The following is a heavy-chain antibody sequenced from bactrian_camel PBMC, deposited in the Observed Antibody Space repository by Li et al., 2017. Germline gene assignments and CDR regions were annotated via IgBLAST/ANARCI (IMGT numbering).Heavy chain of an antibody. J-gene: IGHJ4*01. CDR1: GYSYSRRC. V-gene: IGHV3S1*01. D-gene: IGHD5*01. CDR2: IHVDDGGP. Sequence: VQLVESGRGSVQAGGSLTLSCVASGYSYSRRCLGWFRQVPGKEREEVARIHVDDGGPYYADSVKGRFTISRDAKNTLYLQMISLKSEDTALYYCAAAVGGTGPSWDYWGQGTQVTVS. CDR3: AAAVGGTGPSWDY.